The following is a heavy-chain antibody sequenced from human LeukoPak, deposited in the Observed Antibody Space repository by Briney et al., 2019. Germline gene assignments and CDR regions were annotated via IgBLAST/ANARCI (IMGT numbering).Heavy chain of an antibody. V-gene: IGHV4-59*01. J-gene: IGHJ4*01. D-gene: IGHD6-13*01. Sequence: SETLSLTCTVSGDSISNYYWRWLRQPPGKGLEWMGYIYYSGSTNYNPSLKSGVTISVDTSKKQFSLKQSSVAAADTAVYYCAREVVAAPGTVDYWGQGTLVTVSS. CDR2: IYYSGST. CDR3: AREVVAAPGTVDY. CDR1: GDSISNYY.